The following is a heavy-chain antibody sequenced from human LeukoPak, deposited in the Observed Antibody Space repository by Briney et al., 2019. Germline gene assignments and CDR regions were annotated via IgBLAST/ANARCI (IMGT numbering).Heavy chain of an antibody. D-gene: IGHD3-22*01. J-gene: IGHJ6*02. CDR1: GFTFSNYA. V-gene: IGHV3-23*01. Sequence: GGSLRLSCAASGFTFSNYAMSWVRQAPGKGLEWVSAISGSGGSTYYADSVKGRFTISRDNSKNTLYLQMNSLRAEDTAVYYCAKFGSSGYYPYYGMDVWGQGTTVTVSS. CDR2: ISGSGGST. CDR3: AKFGSSGYYPYYGMDV.